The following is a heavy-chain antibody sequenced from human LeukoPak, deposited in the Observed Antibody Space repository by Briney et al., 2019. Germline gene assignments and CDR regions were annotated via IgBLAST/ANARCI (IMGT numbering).Heavy chain of an antibody. CDR3: ARDPYYYDSSGYSY. V-gene: IGHV3-9*01. J-gene: IGHJ4*02. CDR1: GFTFDDYA. Sequence: GGSLRLSCAASGFTFDDYAMHWVRQAPGKGLEWVSGISWNSGSIGYADSVKGRFTISRDNAKNSLYLQMNSLRAEDTAVYYCARDPYYYDSSGYSYWGQGTLVTVSS. CDR2: ISWNSGSI. D-gene: IGHD3-22*01.